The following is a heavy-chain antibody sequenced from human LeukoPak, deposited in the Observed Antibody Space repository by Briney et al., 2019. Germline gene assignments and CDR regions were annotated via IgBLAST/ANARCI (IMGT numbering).Heavy chain of an antibody. D-gene: IGHD3-16*01. J-gene: IGHJ6*03. V-gene: IGHV3-30*02. CDR3: TTLREETTDPYYYYYMDV. CDR1: GFTFSSYG. Sequence: GGSLRLSCAASGFTFSSYGMHWVRQAPGKGLEWVAFIRYDGSNKYYADSVKGRFTISRDNSKNTLYLQMNSLKTEDTAVYYCTTLREETTDPYYYYYMDVWGKGTTVTVSS. CDR2: IRYDGSNK.